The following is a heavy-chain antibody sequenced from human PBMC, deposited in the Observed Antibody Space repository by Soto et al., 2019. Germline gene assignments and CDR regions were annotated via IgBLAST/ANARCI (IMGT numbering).Heavy chain of an antibody. D-gene: IGHD6-19*01. CDR1: GFTFSSYG. J-gene: IGHJ4*02. Sequence: GGSLRLSCAASGFTFSSYGMHWVRQAPGKGLEWVAVIWYDGSNKYYADSVKGRFTISRDNSKNTLYLQMNSLRAEDTAVYYCARDGEQWLAHGFDYWGQGTLVTVSS. CDR2: IWYDGSNK. CDR3: ARDGEQWLAHGFDY. V-gene: IGHV3-33*01.